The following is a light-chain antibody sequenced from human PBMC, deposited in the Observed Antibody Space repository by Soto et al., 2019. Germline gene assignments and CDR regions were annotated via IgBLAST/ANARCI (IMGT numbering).Light chain of an antibody. CDR2: DAS. CDR3: QQTLSFPPT. J-gene: IGKJ1*01. Sequence: EIVLTQSPATLSLSPGERAALSCRASETVDSFLAWYQQKPGQAPRLLIYDASKRATGIPARFSGSGSGTDFTLTISSLQPEDFATYYCQQTLSFPPTFGQGTKVDIK. CDR1: ETVDSF. V-gene: IGKV3-11*01.